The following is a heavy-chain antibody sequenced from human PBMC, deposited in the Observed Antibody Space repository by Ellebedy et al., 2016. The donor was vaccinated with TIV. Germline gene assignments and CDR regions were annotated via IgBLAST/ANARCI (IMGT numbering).Heavy chain of an antibody. CDR1: GGSINSDNY. CDR2: VYHSGHT. J-gene: IGHJ4*02. CDR3: ARAFQYSSGWAFDY. V-gene: IGHV4-4*02. Sequence: MPSETLSLTCGVSGGSINSDNYWSWVRQSPGRGLEWIGEVYHSGHTNYNPSLRSRVSISVDKSKSQFSLRLRSMTAADTAVYYCARAFQYSSGWAFDYWGQGTLVTVSS. D-gene: IGHD6-19*01.